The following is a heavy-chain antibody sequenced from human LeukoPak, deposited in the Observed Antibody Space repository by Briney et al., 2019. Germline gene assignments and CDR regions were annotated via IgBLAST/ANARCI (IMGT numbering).Heavy chain of an antibody. V-gene: IGHV3-74*01. CDR3: ARDIAPAGLFFDY. J-gene: IGHJ4*02. Sequence: GGSLRLSCAASGFTFSSYWMHWVRQAPGKGLVWVSRIISDGSSTSYADSVKGRFTISRDNAKNTLFLQMNSLRAEDTAVYYCARDIAPAGLFFDYWGQGTLVTVSS. CDR2: IISDGSST. D-gene: IGHD6-13*01. CDR1: GFTFSSYW.